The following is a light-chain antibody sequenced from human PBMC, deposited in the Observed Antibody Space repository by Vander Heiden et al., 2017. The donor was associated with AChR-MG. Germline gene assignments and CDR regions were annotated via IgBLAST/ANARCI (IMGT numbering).Light chain of an antibody. CDR2: VDN. J-gene: IGLJ1*01. CDR1: SSNIGNNY. CDR3: GSWDSSLSASHYV. Sequence: QSVLTQPPSVSAAPGQKVTISCPGSSSNIGNNYVSWYQQLPGTAPNLLIYVDNKRPSGIPDRFSGSKSGTSATLGITGLQTGDEADDYCGSWDSSLSASHYVFGTGTKVTVL. V-gene: IGLV1-51*01.